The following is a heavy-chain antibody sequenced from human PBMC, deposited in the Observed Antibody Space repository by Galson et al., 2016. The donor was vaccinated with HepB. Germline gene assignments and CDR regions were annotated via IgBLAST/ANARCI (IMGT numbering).Heavy chain of an antibody. CDR3: ARLPYGSNWSPLYYFDY. CDR1: GGSIRSTTYY. Sequence: SETLSLTCTVSGGSIRSTTYYWGWIRQPPGKGLEWIGNIYYSGYTKHNPSLKSRVTISVDTSKSQFSLNLSSVTPADTAVYYCARLPYGSNWSPLYYFDYWGQGSLGTVSS. J-gene: IGHJ4*02. V-gene: IGHV4-39*01. CDR2: IYYSGYT. D-gene: IGHD6-13*01.